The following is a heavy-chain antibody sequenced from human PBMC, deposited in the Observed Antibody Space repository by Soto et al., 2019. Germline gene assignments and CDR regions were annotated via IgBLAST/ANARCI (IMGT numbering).Heavy chain of an antibody. D-gene: IGHD6-19*01. CDR1: GGSIINYY. V-gene: IGHV4-59*08. CDR2: IYNIGST. J-gene: IGHJ4*02. Sequence: SETLSLTCTVSGGSIINYYWTWLRQPPWKGLEWIGYIYNIGSTNYNPSLRSRVTMSIDTSQEQFSLKLSSVAATDTAVYYFACLFNLAFAGTVFDSCGRGTLVTVSS. CDR3: ACLFNLAFAGTVFDS.